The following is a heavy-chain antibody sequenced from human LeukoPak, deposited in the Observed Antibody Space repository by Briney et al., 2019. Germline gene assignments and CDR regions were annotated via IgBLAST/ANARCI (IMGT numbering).Heavy chain of an antibody. V-gene: IGHV5-51*01. CDR2: IFPGYSDA. D-gene: IGHD1-1*01. Sequence: GESLKISCKSPGYTFSNYWIGWVRQMPGKGLEWMGIIFPGYSDARHTPPFEGQVPISADNSVSTVYLQWNSLKAADTAMYYCARHATTGGYYNWFDPGAREPWSPSPQ. CDR1: GYTFSNYW. J-gene: IGHJ5*02. CDR3: ARHATTGGYYNWFDP.